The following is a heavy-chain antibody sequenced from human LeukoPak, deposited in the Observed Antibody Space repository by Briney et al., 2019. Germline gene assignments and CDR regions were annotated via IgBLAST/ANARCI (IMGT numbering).Heavy chain of an antibody. CDR2: INAGNGNT. V-gene: IGHV1-3*01. CDR1: GYTFTSYG. CDR3: ARERAYSNYVAYYYYGMDV. J-gene: IGHJ6*02. Sequence: ASVKVSCKASGYTFTSYGISWVRQAPGQRLEWMEWINAGNGNTKYSQKFQGRVTITRDTSASTAYMELSSLRSEDTAVYYCARERAYSNYVAYYYYGMDVWGQGTTVTVSS. D-gene: IGHD4-11*01.